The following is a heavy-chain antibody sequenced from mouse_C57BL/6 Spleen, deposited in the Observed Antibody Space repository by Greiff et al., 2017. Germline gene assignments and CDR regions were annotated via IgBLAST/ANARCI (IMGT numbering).Heavy chain of an antibody. Sequence: VQLQQSGPELVKPGASVKISCKASGYTFTDYYMNWVKQSHGKSLEWIGDINPNNGGTNYNQKFKGKATLTVDKSYSTAYMELRSLTSEDSAVYYCARSTMVTTNAMDYWGQGTSVTVSS. D-gene: IGHD2-2*01. V-gene: IGHV1-26*01. CDR1: GYTFTDYY. J-gene: IGHJ4*01. CDR3: ARSTMVTTNAMDY. CDR2: INPNNGGT.